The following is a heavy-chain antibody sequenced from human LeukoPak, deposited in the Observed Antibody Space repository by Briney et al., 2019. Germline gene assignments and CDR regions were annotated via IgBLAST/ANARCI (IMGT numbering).Heavy chain of an antibody. CDR3: ARDPLYCSGGSCYPGDYYYYYGMDV. CDR1: GGSFSGYY. D-gene: IGHD2-15*01. J-gene: IGHJ6*04. CDR2: INHSGST. V-gene: IGHV4-34*01. Sequence: SETLSLTCAVYGGSFSGYYWSWIRQPPGKGLEWIGEINHSGSTNYNPSLKSRVTISVDTSKNQFSLKRSSVTAADTAVYYCARDPLYCSGGSCYPGDYYYYYGMDVWGKGTTVTVSS.